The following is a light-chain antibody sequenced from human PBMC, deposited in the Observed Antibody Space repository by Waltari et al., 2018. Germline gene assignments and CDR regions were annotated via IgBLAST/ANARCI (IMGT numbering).Light chain of an antibody. CDR3: SSYTSSSTFV. CDR2: EVS. Sequence: QSALTQPPSVSGSPGQSVTISCTGSSSDVGGFNRVSWYQQPPGPAPKRLIYEVSYRPLGVPDRFSGSKSANTASLTISGLQAEDEADYYCSSYTSSSTFVFGGGTKLTVL. J-gene: IGLJ3*02. V-gene: IGLV2-18*02. CDR1: SSDVGGFNR.